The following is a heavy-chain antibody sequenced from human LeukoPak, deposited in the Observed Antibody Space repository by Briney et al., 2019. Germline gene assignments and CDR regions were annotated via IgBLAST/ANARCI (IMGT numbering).Heavy chain of an antibody. Sequence: PGGSLRLSCAASGFTFSSYTMHWVRQAPGKGLEWVALISYDGSNKYNADSLKGRFTISRDNSKNTLYLQMNSLRAEDTAVYYCAKNVDTAMVDYWGQGTLVTVSS. CDR3: AKNVDTAMVDY. J-gene: IGHJ4*02. D-gene: IGHD5-18*01. CDR2: ISYDGSNK. CDR1: GFTFSSYT. V-gene: IGHV3-30*04.